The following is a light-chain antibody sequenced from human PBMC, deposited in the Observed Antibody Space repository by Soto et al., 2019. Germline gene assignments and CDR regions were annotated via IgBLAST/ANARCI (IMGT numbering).Light chain of an antibody. Sequence: EIVMTQSPATLSVSQVERATLSCRASQSVSSNLAWYQQKPGQAPRLLIYGASTRATGIPARFSGSGSGTEFTLTISSLQSEDFAVYYCQQYNNWPRTFGQGTKVDI. CDR3: QQYNNWPRT. J-gene: IGKJ1*01. CDR1: QSVSSN. V-gene: IGKV3-15*01. CDR2: GAS.